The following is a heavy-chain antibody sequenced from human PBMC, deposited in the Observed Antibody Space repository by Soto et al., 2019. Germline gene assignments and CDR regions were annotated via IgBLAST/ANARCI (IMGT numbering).Heavy chain of an antibody. CDR2: INQDGSEK. CDR1: GFTFSSYW. CDR3: TRSLDF. V-gene: IGHV3-7*01. J-gene: IGHJ4*02. Sequence: EVQLVESGGGLVQPGGSLRLSCAASGFTFSSYWMDWVRQAPGKGLEWVANINQDGSEKHYVDSVKGRFTISRDNVKNSLYLQMSSLTAEDSALYYCTRSLDFWGRGTLVTVSS.